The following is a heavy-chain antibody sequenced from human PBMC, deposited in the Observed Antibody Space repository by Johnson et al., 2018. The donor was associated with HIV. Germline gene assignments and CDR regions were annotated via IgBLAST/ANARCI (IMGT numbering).Heavy chain of an antibody. CDR1: GFTFSSYD. CDR3: AKDGRVGATLMSTGDDACDV. J-gene: IGHJ3*01. V-gene: IGHV3-13*01. D-gene: IGHD1-26*01. Sequence: VESGGGLVQPGGSLRLSCAASGFTFSSYDMHWVRQATGKGLEWVSAIGTAGDTYYPGSVKGRFTISRDNSKNTLYLQMNSLRDEDTAVYYCAKDGRVGATLMSTGDDACDVWGQVTMVTVSS. CDR2: IGTAGDT.